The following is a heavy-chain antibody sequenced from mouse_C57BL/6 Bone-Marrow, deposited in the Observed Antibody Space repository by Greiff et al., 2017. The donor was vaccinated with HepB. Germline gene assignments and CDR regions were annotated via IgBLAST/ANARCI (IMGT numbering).Heavy chain of an antibody. CDR3: ARICNHYYAMDY. J-gene: IGHJ4*01. D-gene: IGHD2-1*01. V-gene: IGHV1-19*01. CDR1: GYTFTDYY. Sequence: EVQGVESGPVLVKPGASVKMSCKASGYTFTDYYMNWVKQSHGKSLEWIGVINPYNGGTSYNQKFKGKATLTVDKSSSTAYMELNSLTSEDSAVYYCARICNHYYAMDYWGQGTSVTVSS. CDR2: INPYNGGT.